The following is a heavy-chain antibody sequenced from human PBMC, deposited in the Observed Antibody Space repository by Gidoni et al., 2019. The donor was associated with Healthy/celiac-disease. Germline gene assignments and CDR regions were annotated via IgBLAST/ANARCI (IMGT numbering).Heavy chain of an antibody. V-gene: IGHV3-15*07. CDR2: IKSKTDGGTT. J-gene: IGHJ5*02. CDR3: TPWIQLWLRVGRFDP. Sequence: EVQLVESGGGLVKPGGSLRLSCAASGFTFSNAWMNWVRQAPGKGLEWVGRIKSKTDGGTTDYAAPVKGRFSISRDDSKNTLYLQMNSLKTEDTAVYYCTPWIQLWLRVGRFDPWGQGTLVTVSS. D-gene: IGHD5-18*01. CDR1: GFTFSNAW.